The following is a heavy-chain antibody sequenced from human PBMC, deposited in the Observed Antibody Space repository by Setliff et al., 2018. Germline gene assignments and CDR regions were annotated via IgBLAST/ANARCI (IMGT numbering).Heavy chain of an antibody. CDR3: TTDPSTTFGGVIGAAFDI. D-gene: IGHD3-16*01. V-gene: IGHV3-15*01. J-gene: IGHJ3*02. CDR1: GFTFSSHA. Sequence: GGSLRLSCAASGFTFSSHAMSWVRQAPGKGLEWVGRIKGKTDGLTTDYAAPVKGRFTISRDDSKNTLYLQMNSLKTEDTAVYYCTTDPSTTFGGVIGAAFDIWGQGTMVTVSS. CDR2: IKGKTDGLTT.